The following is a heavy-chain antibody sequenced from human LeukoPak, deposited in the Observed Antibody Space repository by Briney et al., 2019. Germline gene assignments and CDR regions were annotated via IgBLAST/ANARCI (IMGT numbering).Heavy chain of an antibody. Sequence: PGGSLGLSCAASGFTFSSYAMSWVRQAPGKGLEWVSAISGSGGRTYYADSVKGRFTISRDNSKNTLYLQMNSLRGDDTAVHYCAKEQGYYDSSGTGLDYWGQGTLVTVSS. CDR2: ISGSGGRT. V-gene: IGHV3-23*01. J-gene: IGHJ4*02. CDR3: AKEQGYYDSSGTGLDY. D-gene: IGHD3-22*01. CDR1: GFTFSSYA.